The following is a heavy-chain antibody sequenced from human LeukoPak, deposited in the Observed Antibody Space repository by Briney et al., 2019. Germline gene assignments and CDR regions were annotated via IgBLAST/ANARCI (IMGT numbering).Heavy chain of an antibody. CDR1: GFTFSSYA. CDR3: AKDPYYYRSESYLPRHFDY. J-gene: IGHJ4*02. V-gene: IGHV3-23*01. CDR2: ISGSGGST. D-gene: IGHD3-10*01. Sequence: GGSLRLSCAASGFTFSSYAMSWVRQAPGKGLEWVSAISGSGGSTYYADSVKGRFTISRDNSKNTLYLQMNSLRAEDTAVYYCAKDPYYYRSESYLPRHFDYWGQGTLVTVSS.